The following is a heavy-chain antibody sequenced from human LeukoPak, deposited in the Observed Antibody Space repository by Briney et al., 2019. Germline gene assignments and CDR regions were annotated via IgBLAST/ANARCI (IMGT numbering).Heavy chain of an antibody. V-gene: IGHV4-34*01. CDR3: ASPRAYYYGSGSYNLDAFDI. Sequence: SETLSLTCAVYGGSFSGYYWSWIRQPPGKGLEWIGEINHSGSTNYNPSLKSRATISVDTSKNQFSLKLSSVTAADTAVYYCASPRAYYYGSGSYNLDAFDIWGQGTMVTVSS. D-gene: IGHD3-10*01. CDR1: GGSFSGYY. J-gene: IGHJ3*02. CDR2: INHSGST.